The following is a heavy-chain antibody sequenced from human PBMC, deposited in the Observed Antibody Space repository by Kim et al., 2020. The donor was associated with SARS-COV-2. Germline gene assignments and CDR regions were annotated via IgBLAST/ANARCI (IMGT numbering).Heavy chain of an antibody. D-gene: IGHD3-22*01. J-gene: IGHJ4*02. CDR1: GFTFSSYG. V-gene: IGHV3-33*01. CDR2: IWYDGSNK. Sequence: GGSLRLSCAASGFTFSSYGMHWVRQAPGKGLEWVAVIWYDGSNKYYADSVKGRFTISRDNSKNTLYLQMNSLRAEDTAVYYCARDVYYYDSSGYHKPGDYWGQGTLVTVSS. CDR3: ARDVYYYDSSGYHKPGDY.